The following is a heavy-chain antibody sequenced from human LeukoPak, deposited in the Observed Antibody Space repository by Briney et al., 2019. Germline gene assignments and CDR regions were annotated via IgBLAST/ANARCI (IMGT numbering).Heavy chain of an antibody. V-gene: IGHV3-7*04. Sequence: PGGSLRLSCAASGFTLSSYWMSWVRQAPGKGLEWVANIKQDGSEKYYVDSVKGRFTISRDNAKNSLYLQMNSLRAEDTAVYYCARANWGYYYYYYMDVWGKGTTVTVSS. CDR2: IKQDGSEK. CDR3: ARANWGYYYYYYMDV. CDR1: GFTLSSYW. D-gene: IGHD7-27*01. J-gene: IGHJ6*03.